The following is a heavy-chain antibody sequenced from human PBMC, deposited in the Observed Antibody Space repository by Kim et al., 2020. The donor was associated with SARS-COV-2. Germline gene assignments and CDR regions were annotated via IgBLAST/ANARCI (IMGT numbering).Heavy chain of an antibody. CDR3: AKDEVGGTEDGYNFDY. D-gene: IGHD3-16*01. J-gene: IGHJ4*02. Sequence: SVKGRFTISRDNSKNTLYLQMNSLRAEDTAVYYCAKDEVGGTEDGYNFDYWGQGTLVTVSS. V-gene: IGHV3-23*01.